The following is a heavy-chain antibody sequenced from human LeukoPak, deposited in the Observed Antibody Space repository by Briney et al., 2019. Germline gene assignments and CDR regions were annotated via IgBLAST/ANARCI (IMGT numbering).Heavy chain of an antibody. CDR1: GFTFSSYW. Sequence: PGGSLRLSCTASGFTFSSYWMHRVRQAPGKGLVWVSRINNDGSRTDYADSVKGRFTISRDNAKNTLYLQMNSLRAEDTAVYYCARAIPIPFDYWGQGTLVTVSS. V-gene: IGHV3-74*01. J-gene: IGHJ4*02. CDR3: ARAIPIPFDY. CDR2: INNDGSRT.